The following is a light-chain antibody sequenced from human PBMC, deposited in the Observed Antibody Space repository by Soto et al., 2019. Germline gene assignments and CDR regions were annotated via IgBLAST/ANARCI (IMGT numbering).Light chain of an antibody. V-gene: IGKV3-15*01. Sequence: EIVLTQSPGTLSLSPGEISTLSCRASQSVSSSYLAWYQQKPGQAPRLLIYGASTRATVIPARFSGSGSGTEFTLTISSLKSEDFSLYYCQQYNNCPKITFGHGTRLEIK. J-gene: IGKJ5*01. CDR1: QSVSSSY. CDR3: QQYNNCPKIT. CDR2: GAS.